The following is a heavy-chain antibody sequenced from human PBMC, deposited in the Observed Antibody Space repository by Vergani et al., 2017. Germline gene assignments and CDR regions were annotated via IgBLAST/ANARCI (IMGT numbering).Heavy chain of an antibody. Sequence: QLQLQESGPGLVKPSETLSLTCTVSGGSISSSSYYWGWIRQPPGKGLEWIGSIYYSGSTYYNPSLKSRVTISVDTSKNQFSLQLSSVTAADTSVYYCASGVSSSWYYWFDPWGQGTLVTVSS. D-gene: IGHD6-13*01. CDR3: ASGVSSSWYYWFDP. J-gene: IGHJ5*02. CDR2: IYYSGST. CDR1: GGSISSSSYY. V-gene: IGHV4-39*01.